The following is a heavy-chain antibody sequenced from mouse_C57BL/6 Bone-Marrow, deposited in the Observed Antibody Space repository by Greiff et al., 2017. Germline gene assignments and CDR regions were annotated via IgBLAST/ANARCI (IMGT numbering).Heavy chain of an antibody. D-gene: IGHD2-12*01. V-gene: IGHV1-50*01. J-gene: IGHJ3*01. Sequence: QVQLQQPGAELVKPGASVKLSCKASGYTFTSYWMQWVKQRPGQGLEWIGEIDPSDSYTNYNQKFKGKATLTVDTSSSTAYTQLSSLTSEDSAVYYCARRIRGFAYWGQGTLVTVSA. CDR2: IDPSDSYT. CDR1: GYTFTSYW. CDR3: ARRIRGFAY.